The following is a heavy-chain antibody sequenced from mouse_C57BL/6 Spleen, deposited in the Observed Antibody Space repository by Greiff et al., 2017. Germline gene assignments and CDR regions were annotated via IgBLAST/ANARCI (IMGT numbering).Heavy chain of an antibody. CDR3: ATDDGYYVFAY. J-gene: IGHJ3*01. Sequence: VQLQQSGAELVKPGASVKISCKASGYAFSSYWMHWVKQRPGKGLEWIGQIYPGDGDPNYNGKFKGKATLTADKSSSTAYMQLSSLTSEDSAVYFCATDDGYYVFAYWGQGTRVTVAA. D-gene: IGHD2-3*01. V-gene: IGHV1-80*01. CDR1: GYAFSSYW. CDR2: IYPGDGDP.